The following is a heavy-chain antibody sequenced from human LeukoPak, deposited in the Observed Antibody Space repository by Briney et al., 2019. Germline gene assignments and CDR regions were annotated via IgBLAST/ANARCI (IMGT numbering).Heavy chain of an antibody. CDR1: GYTFTGYY. CDR2: INPNSGGT. J-gene: IGHJ1*01. V-gene: IGHV1-2*02. Sequence: GASVKVSCKASGYTFTGYYMHWARQAPGQGLEWMGWINPNSGGTNYAQKFQGRVTMTTDTSTSTAYMELRSLRSDDTAVYYCARDNHYYDSPRDFQHWGQGTLVTVSS. CDR3: ARDNHYYDSPRDFQH. D-gene: IGHD3-22*01.